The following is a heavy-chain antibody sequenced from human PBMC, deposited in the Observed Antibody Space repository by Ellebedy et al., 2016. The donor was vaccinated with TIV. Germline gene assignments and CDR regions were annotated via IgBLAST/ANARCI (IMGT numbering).Heavy chain of an antibody. CDR1: GGNFNSYA. Sequence: AASVKVSCKTSGGNFNSYALNWVRQAPGQGLEWMGVIIPIFGTTKYDQRFQGRLTIIADDLTNTTYMEMSSLTSDDTAVYYCTRVDNYGYPNYWGQGTLVTVSS. CDR3: TRVDNYGYPNY. J-gene: IGHJ4*02. CDR2: IIPIFGTT. V-gene: IGHV1-69*13. D-gene: IGHD5-18*01.